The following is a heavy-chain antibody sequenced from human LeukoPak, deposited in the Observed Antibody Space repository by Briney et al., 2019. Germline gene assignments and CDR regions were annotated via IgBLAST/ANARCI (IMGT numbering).Heavy chain of an antibody. CDR3: ASSPDYGDYFDY. V-gene: IGHV4-39*07. Sequence: SETLSLTCSVSGGSLSSGYSYWAWIRQPPGKGLQWIASIYYSGHTYYNPSLKSRVTISLDTSKIQFSLRLNSVTAADTAVYYCASSPDYGDYFDYWGQGTLVTVSS. CDR1: GGSLSSGYSY. D-gene: IGHD4-17*01. J-gene: IGHJ4*02. CDR2: IYYSGHT.